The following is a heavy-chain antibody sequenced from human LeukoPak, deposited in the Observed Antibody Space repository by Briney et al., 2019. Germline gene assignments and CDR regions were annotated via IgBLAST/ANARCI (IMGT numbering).Heavy chain of an antibody. V-gene: IGHV3-21*01. J-gene: IGHJ4*02. CDR2: ISTSSSYI. CDR1: GFTFSSYN. CDR3: ARDLPAMVWGVINFDY. D-gene: IGHD3-10*01. Sequence: PGGSLRLSCAASGFTFSSYNMNWVRQAPGKGLEWVSSISTSSSYIYYADSVKGRFTISRHNAKNSLYLQMNSLRAEDTAVYYCARDLPAMVWGVINFDYWGQGTLVTVSS.